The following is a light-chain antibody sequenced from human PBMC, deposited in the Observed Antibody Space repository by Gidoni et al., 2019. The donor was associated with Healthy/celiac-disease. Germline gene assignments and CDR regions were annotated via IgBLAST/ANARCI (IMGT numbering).Light chain of an antibody. V-gene: IGLV3-25*03. CDR3: QSADSSGTYVV. Sequence: SYELTQPPPVSVSPGQTARITCSGDALPKQYAYWYQQKPGQAPVPVIYKDSERPSGIPERFSGSSSGTTVTLTISGVQAEDEADYYCQSADSSGTYVVFGGGTKLTVL. CDR2: KDS. CDR1: ALPKQY. J-gene: IGLJ2*01.